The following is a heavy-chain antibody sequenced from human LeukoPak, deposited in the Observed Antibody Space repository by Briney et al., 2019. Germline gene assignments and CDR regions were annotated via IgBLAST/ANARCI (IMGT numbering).Heavy chain of an antibody. V-gene: IGHV4-39*07. D-gene: IGHD3-10*01. CDR1: GGSISSSSYY. Sequence: SETLSLTCTVSGGSISSSSYYWGWIRQPPGKGLEWIGSIYYSGSTYYNPSLKSRVTISVDTSKNQFSLKLTSVTAADTAVYYCARAYYYGSGSYGLDYWGQGTLVTVSS. J-gene: IGHJ4*02. CDR3: ARAYYYGSGSYGLDY. CDR2: IYYSGST.